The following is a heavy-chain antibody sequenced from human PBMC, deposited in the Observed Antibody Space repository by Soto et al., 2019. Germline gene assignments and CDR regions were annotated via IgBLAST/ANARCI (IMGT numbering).Heavy chain of an antibody. D-gene: IGHD6-13*01. CDR2: INPNSGGT. V-gene: IGHV1-2*04. J-gene: IGHJ4*02. CDR3: ARGSRSSLVAFDY. CDR1: GYTFTGYY. Sequence: QVQLVQSGAEVKKPGASVKVSCKASGYTFTGYYMHWVRQAPGQWLECTGWINPNSGGTNYAQKFQGWVTMTRDTAISTAYMELSRLRSDDTAVYYCARGSRSSLVAFDYWGQGTLVTVSS.